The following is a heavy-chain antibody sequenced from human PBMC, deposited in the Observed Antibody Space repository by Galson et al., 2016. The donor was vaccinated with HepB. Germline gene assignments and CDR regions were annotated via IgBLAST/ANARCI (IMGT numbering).Heavy chain of an antibody. CDR3: ARGAREFEY. Sequence: SLRLSCAVSGFSFKDFALHWVRQAPGKGLEWVAFISDDGSNESYADSVKGRLTISRDNAKNTVFLQLNSLRTEDTAVYYCARGAREFEYWGQGTLVTVSS. D-gene: IGHD3-10*01. CDR1: GFSFKDFA. J-gene: IGHJ4*02. V-gene: IGHV3-30-3*01. CDR2: ISDDGSNE.